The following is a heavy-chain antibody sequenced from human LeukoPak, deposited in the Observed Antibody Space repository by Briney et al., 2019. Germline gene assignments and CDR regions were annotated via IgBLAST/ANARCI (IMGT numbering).Heavy chain of an antibody. CDR1: GFTFSRYG. V-gene: IGHV3-30*18. D-gene: IGHD3-22*01. CDR2: ISYDGSDK. Sequence: GGSLRLSCAASGFTFSRYGMYWVRQAPGKGLEWVATISYDGSDKWYGDSVKGRFTISRDNSQNSLYLQMNSLRAEDTAVYYCAKDGLSGSAQRYYFDYWGQGTLVTVSS. CDR3: AKDGLSGSAQRYYFDY. J-gene: IGHJ4*02.